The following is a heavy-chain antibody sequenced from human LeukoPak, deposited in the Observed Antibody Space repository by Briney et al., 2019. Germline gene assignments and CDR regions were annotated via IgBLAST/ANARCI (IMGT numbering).Heavy chain of an antibody. CDR2: INPNSGGT. CDR3: ARADTPGPFDI. V-gene: IGHV1-2*02. D-gene: IGHD5-18*01. Sequence: ASVKVSCKASGYTFTGYYMHWVRQAPGQGLEWMGWINPNSGGTNYAQKFQGRVTMTRDTSISTAYMELSRLRSDDTPVYYCARADTPGPFDISGQATMATVSS. J-gene: IGHJ3*02. CDR1: GYTFTGYY.